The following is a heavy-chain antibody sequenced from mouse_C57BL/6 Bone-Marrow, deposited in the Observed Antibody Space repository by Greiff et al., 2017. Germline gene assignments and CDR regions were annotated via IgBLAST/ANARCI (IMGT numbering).Heavy chain of an antibody. CDR2: ISSGSSTI. V-gene: IGHV5-17*01. Sequence: EVKLVESGGGLVKPGGSLKLSCAASGFTFSDYGMHWVRQAPEKGLEWVAYISSGSSTIYYADTVKGRFTISRDNAKNTLFLQMTSLRSEDTAMYYCARNYGSSYEGFDYWGLGTTLTVSS. D-gene: IGHD1-1*01. J-gene: IGHJ2*01. CDR3: ARNYGSSYEGFDY. CDR1: GFTFSDYG.